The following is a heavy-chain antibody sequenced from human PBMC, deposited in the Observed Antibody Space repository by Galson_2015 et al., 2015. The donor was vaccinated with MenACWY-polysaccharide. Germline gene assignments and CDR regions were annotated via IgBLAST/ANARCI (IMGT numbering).Heavy chain of an antibody. Sequence: SLRLSCAASGFTFSTYDMNWVRQAPGKGLEWVSFISSSSSAIYYADSVEGRFTIPRDNAKNSLYLQMNSLRAEDTAVYYCASSQGPLDYWGQGTLVTVSS. J-gene: IGHJ4*02. CDR3: ASSQGPLDY. CDR1: GFTFSTYD. V-gene: IGHV3-48*01. CDR2: ISSSSSAI.